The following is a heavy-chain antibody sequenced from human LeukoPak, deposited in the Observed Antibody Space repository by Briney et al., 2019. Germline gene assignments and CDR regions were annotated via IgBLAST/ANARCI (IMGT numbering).Heavy chain of an antibody. D-gene: IGHD3-3*01. CDR3: ASLPTYYDFWSGYYLSWFDP. CDR1: GFTFSSYW. Sequence: GGSLRLSCAASGFTFSSYWMSWVRQAPGKGLEWVANIKQDGSEKYYVDSVKGRFTISRDNAKNSLYLQVNSLRAEDTAVYYCASLPTYYDFWSGYYLSWFDPWGQGTLVTVSS. J-gene: IGHJ5*02. CDR2: IKQDGSEK. V-gene: IGHV3-7*01.